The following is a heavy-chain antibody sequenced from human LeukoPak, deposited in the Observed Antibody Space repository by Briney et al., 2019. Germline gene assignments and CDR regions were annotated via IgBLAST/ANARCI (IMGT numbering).Heavy chain of an antibody. CDR2: ISSSRSTM. CDR3: ALMTTVTSFDY. J-gene: IGHJ4*02. D-gene: IGHD4-11*01. V-gene: IGHV3-11*04. Sequence: GGSLRLSRADSGFTFSDYYMSWIRQAPGKGLEWVSYISSSRSTMYYADSVKGRFTISRDNAKNSLYLQMNSLRAEDTAVYYCALMTTVTSFDYWGQGTLVTVSS. CDR1: GFTFSDYY.